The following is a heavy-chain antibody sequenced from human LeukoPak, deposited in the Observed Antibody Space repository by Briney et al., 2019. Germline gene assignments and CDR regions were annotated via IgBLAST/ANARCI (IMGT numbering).Heavy chain of an antibody. D-gene: IGHD6-19*01. CDR1: GFTFSTYW. J-gene: IGHJ1*01. V-gene: IGHV3-7*01. CDR2: QKQDGSEK. CDR3: ANCAYSSGCYSGEYFQH. Sequence: GGSLRLSCAGSGFTFSTYWMSWVRQAPGKGLEWVANQKQDGSEKYYVESVKGPITISRDNANNALYLRMNSLRAEDTAIYYCANCAYSSGCYSGEYFQHWGQGTLATVSS.